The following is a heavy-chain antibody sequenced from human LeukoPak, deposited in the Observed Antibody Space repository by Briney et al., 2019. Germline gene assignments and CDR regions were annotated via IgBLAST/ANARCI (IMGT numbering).Heavy chain of an antibody. CDR3: ANSGLNRFEY. V-gene: IGHV3-30*02. CDR2: IQYDGSNQ. J-gene: IGHJ4*02. Sequence: PGGSLRLSCAASRFTFSTYGRHWVRQAPGKGLEWVAYIQYDGSNQQYADPVKGRFSISRDSSKNILYLQMNSLRAEDTAVYYCANSGLNRFEYWGQGALVTVSS. CDR1: RFTFSTYG. D-gene: IGHD2-15*01.